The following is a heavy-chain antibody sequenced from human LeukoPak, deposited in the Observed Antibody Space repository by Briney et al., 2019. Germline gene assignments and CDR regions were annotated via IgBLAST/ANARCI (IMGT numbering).Heavy chain of an antibody. Sequence: GGSLRLSCAASGFNFSIYWMSWVRQAPGKGLEWAASIKQDASQKYHVDSVRGRFTISRDNAKNSLYLQMNSLRAEDTAVYYCVRDPFDYWGQGTLVTVSS. V-gene: IGHV3-7*01. CDR3: VRDPFDY. CDR1: GFNFSIYW. CDR2: IKQDASQK. J-gene: IGHJ4*02.